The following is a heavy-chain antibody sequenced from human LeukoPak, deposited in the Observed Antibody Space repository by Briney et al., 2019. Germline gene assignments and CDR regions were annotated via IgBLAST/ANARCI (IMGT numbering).Heavy chain of an antibody. CDR3: AKDRALVPAALFDY. Sequence: GGSLRLSCAASGFTFSNAWMSWVRQAPGKGLEWVGRIKSKTDGGTTDYAAPVKGRFTISRDNSKNTLYLQMNSLRAEDTAVYYCAKDRALVPAALFDYWGQGTLVTVSS. V-gene: IGHV3-15*01. J-gene: IGHJ4*02. CDR2: IKSKTDGGTT. CDR1: GFTFSNAW. D-gene: IGHD2-2*01.